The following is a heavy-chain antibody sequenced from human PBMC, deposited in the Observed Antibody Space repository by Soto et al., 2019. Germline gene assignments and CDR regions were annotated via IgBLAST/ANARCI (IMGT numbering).Heavy chain of an antibody. CDR3: AKEIAVAGDLDY. V-gene: IGHV3-30*18. Sequence: QVRLVESGGGLVQPGRSLRLSCVASGFTFSTYGIHWVRQAPGKGLEWVGVISSDGKTTYYADSLKGRFTISRDNSKNTLYLQMDSLRPEVTAVYYCAKEIAVAGDLDYWGHGTLVTVSP. D-gene: IGHD6-19*01. J-gene: IGHJ4*01. CDR1: GFTFSTYG. CDR2: ISSDGKTT.